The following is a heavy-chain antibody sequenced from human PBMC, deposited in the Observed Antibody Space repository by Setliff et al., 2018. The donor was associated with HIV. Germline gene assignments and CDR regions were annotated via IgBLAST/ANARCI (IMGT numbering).Heavy chain of an antibody. J-gene: IGHJ4*02. CDR2: ISSSNNANR. CDR3: ARYRSPGNSEYYFDY. D-gene: IGHD4-4*01. Sequence: GGSLRLSCAASGFIFSDYYMSWIRQAPGKGLEWISYISSSNNANRNYADSVKGRFTISRDNAKHSLYLQMNSLRAEDTAVYYCARYRSPGNSEYYFDYWGQGTMVTVSS. V-gene: IGHV3-11*06. CDR1: GFIFSDYY.